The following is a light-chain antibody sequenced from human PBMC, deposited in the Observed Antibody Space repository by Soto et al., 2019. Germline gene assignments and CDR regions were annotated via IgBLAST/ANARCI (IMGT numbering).Light chain of an antibody. CDR2: DAS. CDR1: QSNSSC. J-gene: IGKJ2*01. Sequence: DIQITPSPSPLSAPVGDIVTITCLASQSNSSCLDLYQQKPGTAPKLMIYDASRLESGVPSPFSGSGSGSEFTLTISSLQPDDFATYYCQQYNSYPYTFGQGTKVDI. CDR3: QQYNSYPYT. V-gene: IGKV1-5*01.